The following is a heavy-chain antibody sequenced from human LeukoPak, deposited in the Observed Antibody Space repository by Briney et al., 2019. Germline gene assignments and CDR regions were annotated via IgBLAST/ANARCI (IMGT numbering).Heavy chain of an antibody. V-gene: IGHV3-7*01. CDR1: GFTFSDYW. Sequence: GGSLRLSCAASGFTFSDYWMSWMRQAPGKGLEWVADIKYDGDEEYYVDSVKGRFTISRDNAKNSLFLQLNSLRVEDTAVYYCKSGGAAPGSFDNWGQGTLVTVSP. CDR2: IKYDGDEE. CDR3: KSGGAAPGSFDN. D-gene: IGHD6-13*01. J-gene: IGHJ4*02.